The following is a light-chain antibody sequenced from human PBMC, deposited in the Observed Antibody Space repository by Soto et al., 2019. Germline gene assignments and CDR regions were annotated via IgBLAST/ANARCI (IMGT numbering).Light chain of an antibody. CDR2: DVN. CDR3: TSYTTSSTYV. J-gene: IGLJ1*01. V-gene: IGLV2-14*03. CDR1: SSDVGFYNY. Sequence: QSALTQPASVSGSPGQSIAISCTGTSSDVGFYNYVSWYQQHPGKAPKLIVYDVNNRPSGVSNRFSGSKSGNTASLTISWLQAEDEADYYCTSYTTSSTYVFGTGTKVTVL.